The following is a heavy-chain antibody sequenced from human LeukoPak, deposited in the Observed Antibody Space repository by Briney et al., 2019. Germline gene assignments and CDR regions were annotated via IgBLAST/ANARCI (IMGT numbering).Heavy chain of an antibody. J-gene: IGHJ4*02. CDR3: ARCKNDYGDYVFDY. V-gene: IGHV3-48*01. CDR2: ISTSSSTI. D-gene: IGHD4-17*01. Sequence: GGSLRLSCAASGFTFSTYSMNWVSQAPGKGLEWLSHISTSSSTINYADSVKGRFTISRDNAKNSLYLQMNSLRAEDTAVYYCARCKNDYGDYVFDYWGQGTLVTVSS. CDR1: GFTFSTYS.